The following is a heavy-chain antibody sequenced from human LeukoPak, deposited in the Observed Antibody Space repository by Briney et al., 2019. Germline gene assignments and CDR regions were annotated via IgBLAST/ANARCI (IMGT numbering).Heavy chain of an antibody. D-gene: IGHD1-7*01. V-gene: IGHV3-23*01. Sequence: GGSLRLSCAASGFTFSSYAMNWVRQAPGKGLEWVSTISGSGDSTYYADSVKGQFTISRDNSKNTLYLQMNSLRAEDTAVYYCATSLGGELRLFDYWGQGTLVTVSS. CDR3: ATSLGGELRLFDY. J-gene: IGHJ4*02. CDR1: GFTFSSYA. CDR2: ISGSGDST.